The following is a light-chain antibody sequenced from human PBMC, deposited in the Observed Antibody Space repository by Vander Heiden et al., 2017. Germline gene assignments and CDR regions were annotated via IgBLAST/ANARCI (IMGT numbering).Light chain of an antibody. V-gene: IGLV10-54*01. CDR3: SAWDSSLSAWV. J-gene: IGLJ3*02. CDR1: SNNVGNQG. CDR2: RNN. Sequence: AGLTQPPSVSTGLRTTATLTRPGNSNNVGNQGAAWLQQHQCHPPKLLSYRNNNRPSGISERLSASRSGNTASLTITGLQPEDEADYYCSAWDSSLSAWVFGGGTKLTVL.